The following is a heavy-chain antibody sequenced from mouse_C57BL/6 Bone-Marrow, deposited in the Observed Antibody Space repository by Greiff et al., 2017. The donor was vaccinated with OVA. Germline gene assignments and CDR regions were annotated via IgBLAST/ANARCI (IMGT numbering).Heavy chain of an antibody. J-gene: IGHJ2*01. CDR2: ISYSGST. CDR3: ARCRWLLRGGYFDY. Sequence: EVQVVESGPGLAKPSQTLSLTCSVTGYSITSDYWNWVRKFPGHNLEYMGYISYSGSTSYNPSLKSRISITRDTSKNQYYLQLNSVTTEDTATYYCARCRWLLRGGYFDYWGQGTTLTVSS. V-gene: IGHV3-8*01. D-gene: IGHD2-3*01. CDR1: GYSITSDY.